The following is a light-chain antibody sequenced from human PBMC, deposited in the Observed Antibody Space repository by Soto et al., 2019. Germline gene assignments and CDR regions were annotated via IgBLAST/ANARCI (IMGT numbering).Light chain of an antibody. CDR3: QQRNIWHPVT. CDR2: GAF. Sequence: PVERATLSCRASPSVTNYLAWYQQKPGQPPRLLIYGAFNRAAGIPARFSVSGSGTDFTLTISSLEHDDSAAYYCQQRNIWHPVTFGQGTRLEIK. V-gene: IGKV3D-11*02. J-gene: IGKJ5*01. CDR1: PSVTNY.